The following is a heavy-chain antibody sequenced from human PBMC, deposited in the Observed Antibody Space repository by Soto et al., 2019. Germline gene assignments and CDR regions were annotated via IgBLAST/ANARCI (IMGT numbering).Heavy chain of an antibody. V-gene: IGHV4-39*01. D-gene: IGHD3-3*02. CDR1: CDSISSSNSH. CDR3: VRYDRINMKPYSPEGFHI. CDR2: VYYGGAIFYSGNI. J-gene: IGHJ3*02. Sequence: SETLSLTCTVSCDSISSSNSHWGWTRQPPGKGLEYIGSVYYGGAIFYSGNIYYNPSLKSRVTISVDTSKNQFSLRLSSVAAADTGVYYCVRYDRINMKPYSPEGFHIWGQGTMVTVSS.